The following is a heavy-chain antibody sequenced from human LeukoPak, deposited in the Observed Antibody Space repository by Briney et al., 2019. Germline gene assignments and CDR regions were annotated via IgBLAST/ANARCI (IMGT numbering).Heavy chain of an antibody. CDR1: GYTFTNYA. CDR2: INTNTGNP. D-gene: IGHD6-13*01. Sequence: ASVKVSCKASGYTFTNYAMNWVRQAPGRGLEWMGWINTNTGNPTYAQGFTGRFVFSLDTSVSTAYLQISSLKADDNAVYYCAREGDSSFGYFDYWGQGTLVTVSS. V-gene: IGHV7-4-1*02. J-gene: IGHJ4*02. CDR3: AREGDSSFGYFDY.